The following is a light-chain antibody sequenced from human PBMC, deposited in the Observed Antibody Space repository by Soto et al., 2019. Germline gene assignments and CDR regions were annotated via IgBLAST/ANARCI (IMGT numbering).Light chain of an antibody. Sequence: QSVLTQPASVSGSPGQSITISCTGTSSDVGGYNLVSWYQQYPDKAPKLMIFDVNTRPSGVSNRFSGSKSGNTASLTISGLQAEDEADYYCSSYKSSSTLPYVFGTGTKLPS. CDR2: DVN. CDR1: SSDVGGYNL. V-gene: IGLV2-14*01. CDR3: SSYKSSSTLPYV. J-gene: IGLJ1*01.